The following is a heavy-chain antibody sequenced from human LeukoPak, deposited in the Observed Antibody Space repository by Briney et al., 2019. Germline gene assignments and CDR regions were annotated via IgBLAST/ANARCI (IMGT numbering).Heavy chain of an antibody. J-gene: IGHJ4*02. CDR3: VKAQAVVVVAATNSFDY. Sequence: GGSLRLSCSASGSTFSSYAMHWVRQAPGKGLEYVSAISSNGGSTYYADSVKGRFTISRDNSKNTLYLQLSSLRAEDTAVYYCVKAQAVVVVAATNSFDYWGQGTLVTVSS. CDR2: ISSNGGST. D-gene: IGHD2-15*01. V-gene: IGHV3-64D*06. CDR1: GSTFSSYA.